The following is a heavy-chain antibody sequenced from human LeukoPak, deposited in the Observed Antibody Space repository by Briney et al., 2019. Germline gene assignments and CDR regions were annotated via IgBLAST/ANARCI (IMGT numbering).Heavy chain of an antibody. Sequence: GGSLRLSCAASGFTFSSYWMSWVRQAPGKGLEWVGFIRSKAYGGTTEYAASVKGRFTISRDDSKSIAYLQMNSLKTEDTAVYYCTRDEHDYGDRYFDYWGQGTLVTVSS. D-gene: IGHD4-17*01. CDR2: IRSKAYGGTT. V-gene: IGHV3-49*04. J-gene: IGHJ4*02. CDR1: GFTFSSYW. CDR3: TRDEHDYGDRYFDY.